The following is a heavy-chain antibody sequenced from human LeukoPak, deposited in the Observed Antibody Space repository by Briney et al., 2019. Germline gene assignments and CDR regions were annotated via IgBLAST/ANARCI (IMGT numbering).Heavy chain of an antibody. CDR1: GYSFTSYG. V-gene: IGHV1-18*01. J-gene: IGHJ4*02. D-gene: IGHD6-19*01. CDR3: ARERSGWFFSN. Sequence: ASVKVSCKASGYSFTSYGITWVRQAPGQGLEWMGWINPYNGNTNYAQELQGRVTMTTDTSTSTAYMDLRSPRSDDTAVYYCARERSGWFFSNWGQGTLVTVSS. CDR2: INPYNGNT.